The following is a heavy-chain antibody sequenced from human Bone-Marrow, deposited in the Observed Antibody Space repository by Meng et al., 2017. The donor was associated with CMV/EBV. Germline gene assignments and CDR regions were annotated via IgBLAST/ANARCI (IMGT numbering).Heavy chain of an antibody. V-gene: IGHV1-18*01. CDR3: AREKRGQGMDV. CDR1: GYTFTSYL. Sequence: ASVKVSCKASGYTFTSYLISWVRQAPGQGLEWMGWISAYNGNTNYAQKLQGRLTMTTDTSTSTAYMELSSLRSEDTAVYYCAREKRGQGMDVWGQGTTVTVSS. CDR2: ISAYNGNT. J-gene: IGHJ6*02. D-gene: IGHD3-16*01.